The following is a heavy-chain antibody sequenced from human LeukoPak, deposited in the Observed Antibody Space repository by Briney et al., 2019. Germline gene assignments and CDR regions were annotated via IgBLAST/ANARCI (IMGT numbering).Heavy chain of an antibody. CDR3: AKVAARYGDSYFDY. V-gene: IGHV1-46*01. CDR1: GYTFTNSY. D-gene: IGHD4-17*01. J-gene: IGHJ4*02. CDR2: INPDGGNT. Sequence: ASVKVSCKASGYTFTNSYIHWVRQAPGQVLEWMGLINPDGGNTNYAQNFQDRVAITRDTSASTAYMELSSLRSEDMAVYYCAKVAARYGDSYFDYWGQGTLVTVSS.